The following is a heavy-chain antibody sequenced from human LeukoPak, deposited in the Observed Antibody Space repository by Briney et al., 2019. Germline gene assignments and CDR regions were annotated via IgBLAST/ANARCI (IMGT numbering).Heavy chain of an antibody. V-gene: IGHV3-23*01. CDR1: GFTFSDYA. D-gene: IGHD3-10*01. J-gene: IGHJ4*02. CDR2: TSATGDRT. CDR3: AKAYSYGSGYFYSHFDH. Sequence: GGSLRLSCVASGFTFSDYAMTWLRQAPGKGPEWVSTTSATGDRTHYADSVKGRFSMSRDNSKSSLYLDLSSLRAEDTAIYYCAKAYSYGSGYFYSHFDHWGQGTLVTVSS.